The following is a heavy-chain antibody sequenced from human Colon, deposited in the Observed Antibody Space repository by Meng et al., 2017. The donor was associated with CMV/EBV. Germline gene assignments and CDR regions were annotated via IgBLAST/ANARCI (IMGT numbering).Heavy chain of an antibody. CDR1: GFTFSSYG. J-gene: IGHJ4*02. CDR2: IVTTGSAV. CDR3: ARFGRVPDN. V-gene: IGHV3-21*06. Sequence: GESLKISCAASGFTFSSYGMNWVRQAPGRGLEWVASIVTTGSAVYYADSVKGRFTISRDNTKNFLYLQMNSLRAEDTAIYYCARFGRVPDNWGQGSLVTVSS. D-gene: IGHD3-10*01.